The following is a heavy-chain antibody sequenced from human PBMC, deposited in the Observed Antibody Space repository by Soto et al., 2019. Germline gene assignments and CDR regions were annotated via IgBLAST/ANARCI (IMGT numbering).Heavy chain of an antibody. V-gene: IGHV3-13*05. CDR3: ARGTLAAAGTHGGGLSSFDY. J-gene: IGHJ4*02. D-gene: IGHD6-13*01. CDR1: GFTFSSYD. CDR2: IGTAGDP. Sequence: GGSLRLSCAASGFTFSSYDMHWVRQATGKGLEWVSAIGTAGDPYYPGSVKGRFIISRENAKISLYLQMNSLRAGDTAVYYCARGTLAAAGTHGGGLSSFDYWGQGTLVTVSS.